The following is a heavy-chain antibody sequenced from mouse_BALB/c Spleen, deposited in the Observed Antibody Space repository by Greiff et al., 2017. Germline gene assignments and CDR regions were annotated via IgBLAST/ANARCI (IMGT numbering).Heavy chain of an antibody. CDR3: ARDGNYVGGAMDY. CDR2: IDPANGNT. V-gene: IGHV14-3*02. D-gene: IGHD2-1*01. Sequence: VQLKESGAELVKPGASVKLSCTASGFNIKDTYMHWVKQRPEQGLEWIGRIDPANGNTKYDPKFQGKATITADTSSNTAYLQLSSLTSEDTAVYYCARDGNYVGGAMDYWGQGTSVTVSS. CDR1: GFNIKDTY. J-gene: IGHJ4*01.